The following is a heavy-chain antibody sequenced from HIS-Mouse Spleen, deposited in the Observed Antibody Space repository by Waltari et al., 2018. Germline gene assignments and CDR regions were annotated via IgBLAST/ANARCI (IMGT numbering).Heavy chain of an antibody. Sequence: QLQLQESGPGLVKPSETLSLTCTVSGGSISSSSYYWGWIRQPPGRGLEWIGSIYYSGSPYYNPSLKSRVTISVDTSKNQFSLKLSSVTAADTAVYYCASFVNYDFWGDAFDIWGQGTMVTVSS. CDR1: GGSISSSSYY. CDR2: IYYSGSP. J-gene: IGHJ3*02. V-gene: IGHV4-39*07. CDR3: ASFVNYDFWGDAFDI. D-gene: IGHD3-3*01.